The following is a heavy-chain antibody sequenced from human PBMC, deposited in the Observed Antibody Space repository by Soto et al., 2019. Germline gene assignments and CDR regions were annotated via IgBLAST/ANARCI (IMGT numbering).Heavy chain of an antibody. Sequence: PGGSLRLSCAASGFTFSDYYMSWIRQAPGKGLEWVSYISSRSSTIFYADSVKGRFTISRDNVKNSLYLQMNSLRAEDTAVFYCARESSIRGLVYVSNWLDPWGQGTLVTV. CDR3: ARESSIRGLVYVSNWLDP. CDR2: ISSRSSTI. V-gene: IGHV3-11*01. D-gene: IGHD3-10*01. CDR1: GFTFSDYY. J-gene: IGHJ5*02.